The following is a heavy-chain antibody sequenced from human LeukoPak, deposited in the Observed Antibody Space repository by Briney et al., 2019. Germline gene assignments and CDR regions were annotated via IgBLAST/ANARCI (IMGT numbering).Heavy chain of an antibody. V-gene: IGHV3-11*04. CDR2: ISSSGRAR. D-gene: IGHD3-9*01. Sequence: PGGSLRLSFAPSGFTFSDYYMSWIRPAPGKGLEWVSYISSSGRARYYADSVKGRYTISRVNASNSLYLQMSSLRAEDRAVYYWAIPDRRYGDAFDIWGQGTMVTVSS. J-gene: IGHJ3*02. CDR3: AIPDRRYGDAFDI. CDR1: GFTFSDYY.